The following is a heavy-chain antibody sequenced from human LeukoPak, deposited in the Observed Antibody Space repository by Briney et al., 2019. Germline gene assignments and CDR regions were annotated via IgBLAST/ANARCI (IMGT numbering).Heavy chain of an antibody. Sequence: GGSLRLSCAASGFTFSSYEMIWVRQAPGKGLEWVSYISSSGSTIYYADSVKGRFTISRDNAKNSLYLQMNSLRAEDTAVYYCAKGDSSGRVYWGQGTLVTVSS. CDR1: GFTFSSYE. CDR3: AKGDSSGRVY. D-gene: IGHD3-22*01. J-gene: IGHJ4*02. V-gene: IGHV3-48*03. CDR2: ISSSGSTI.